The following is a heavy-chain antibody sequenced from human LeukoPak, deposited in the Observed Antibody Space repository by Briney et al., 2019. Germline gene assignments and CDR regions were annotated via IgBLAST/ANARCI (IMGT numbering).Heavy chain of an antibody. V-gene: IGHV3-23*01. J-gene: IGHJ4*02. CDR3: AKYHDSSGYYYSDYFDY. CDR2: ISGSGGST. D-gene: IGHD3-22*01. CDR1: GFTFSSYA. Sequence: GGSLRLSCAASGFTFSSYAMSWVRQAPGKGLEWVSAISGSGGSTCYADSVKGRFTISRDNSKNTLYLQMNSLRAEDTAVYYCAKYHDSSGYYYSDYFDYWGQGTLVTVSS.